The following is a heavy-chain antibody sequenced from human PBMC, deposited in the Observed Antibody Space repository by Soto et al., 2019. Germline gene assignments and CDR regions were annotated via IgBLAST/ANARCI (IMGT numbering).Heavy chain of an antibody. CDR3: AAVWGRLEQQLVRRYYYYGMDV. J-gene: IGHJ6*02. V-gene: IGHV1-58*01. CDR1: GFTFTSSA. D-gene: IGHD6-13*01. Sequence: SVKVSCKASGFTFTSSAVQWVRQARGQRLEWIGWIVVGSGNTNYAQKFQERVTITRDMSTSTAYLELSSLRSEDTAVYYCAAVWGRLEQQLVRRYYYYGMDVWGQGTTVTVSS. CDR2: IVVGSGNT.